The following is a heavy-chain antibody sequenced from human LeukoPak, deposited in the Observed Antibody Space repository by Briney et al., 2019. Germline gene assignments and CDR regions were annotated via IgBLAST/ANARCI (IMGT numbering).Heavy chain of an antibody. CDR3: ARHDYNWKTFDY. J-gene: IGHJ4*02. CDR1: GVSISRYY. CDR2: VHYSGNT. V-gene: IGHV4-59*08. Sequence: SETLSLTCTVSGVSISRYYWSWVRQPPGKGLEWIGSVHYSGNTNYNPSLKSRVTISLDTSKNRFSLKLSYVTAADTAVYYCARHDYNWKTFDYWGQGTLVTVSS. D-gene: IGHD1-1*01.